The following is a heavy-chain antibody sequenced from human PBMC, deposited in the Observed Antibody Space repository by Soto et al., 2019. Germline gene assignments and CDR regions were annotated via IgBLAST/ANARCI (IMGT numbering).Heavy chain of an antibody. D-gene: IGHD3-3*01. J-gene: IGHJ6*02. V-gene: IGHV1-3*01. CDR2: INAGNGNT. CDR3: ARESGRFLEWLLSPKYGMDV. CDR1: GYTFTSYA. Sequence: ASVKVSCKASGYTFTSYAMHWVRQAPGQRLEWMGWINAGNGNTKYSQKFQGRVTITRDTSASTAYMELSSLRSEDTAVYYCARESGRFLEWLLSPKYGMDVWGQGTTVLVSS.